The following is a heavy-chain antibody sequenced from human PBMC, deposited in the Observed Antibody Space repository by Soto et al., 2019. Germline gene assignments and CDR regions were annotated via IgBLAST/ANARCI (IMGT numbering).Heavy chain of an antibody. CDR3: AKDVVSYSTSSSAPEEYFYYYGMDV. CDR1: AFSFSRSG. CDR2: ISYDENNK. D-gene: IGHD6-6*01. V-gene: IGHV3-30*18. J-gene: IGHJ6*01. Sequence: GGALRLSCVAAAFSFSRSGMLWLRQAPGKGLEWVAVISYDENNKIYADSVKVRFTISRDNSKNTLSVQMNSLRDEDTAVYYCAKDVVSYSTSSSAPEEYFYYYGMDVWGQGTTVTVSS.